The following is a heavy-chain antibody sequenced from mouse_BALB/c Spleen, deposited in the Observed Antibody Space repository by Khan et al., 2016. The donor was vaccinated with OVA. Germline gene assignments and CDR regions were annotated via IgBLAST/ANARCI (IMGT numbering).Heavy chain of an antibody. J-gene: IGHJ2*01. V-gene: IGHV3-1*02. CDR3: ARTAMIKY. Sequence: VQLKESGPGLVKPSQSLSLTCTVTGYSITDSYGWNWIRQFPENKQERRGYIPYSGSTNYNPSFQDRVTITRDTSKNQFFLQLNSVTTEDTATYYCARTAMIKYWGQGTTLTVSS. CDR1: GYSITDSYG. D-gene: IGHD1-2*01. CDR2: IPYSGST.